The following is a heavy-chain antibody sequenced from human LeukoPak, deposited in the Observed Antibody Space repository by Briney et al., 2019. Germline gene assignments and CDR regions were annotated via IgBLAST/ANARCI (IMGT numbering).Heavy chain of an antibody. V-gene: IGHV4-34*01. D-gene: IGHD3-22*01. CDR1: GGSFSGYY. Sequence: SETLSLTCAVYGGSFSGYYWSWIRQPPGKGLEWIGEINHSGSTNYNPSLKSRVTMSVDTSKNQFSLKLSSVTAADTAVYYCARQRAYYDSSGWFDYWGQGTLVTVSS. CDR2: INHSGST. J-gene: IGHJ4*02. CDR3: ARQRAYYDSSGWFDY.